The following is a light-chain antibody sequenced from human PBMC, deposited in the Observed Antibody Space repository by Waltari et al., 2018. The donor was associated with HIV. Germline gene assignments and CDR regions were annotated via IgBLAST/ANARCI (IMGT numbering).Light chain of an antibody. J-gene: IGKJ2*01. V-gene: IGKV1-39*01. CDR2: AAS. CDR1: QSISNY. CDR3: QQSYTTPST. Sequence: DIQMNQSISSLSASVGDRVTLACRASQSISNYLNWYCQKPGKAPKLLIYAASNLQSGVPSRFSGSGSGTDFTLTISSLQPEDFATYYCQQSYTTPSTFGQGTKLE.